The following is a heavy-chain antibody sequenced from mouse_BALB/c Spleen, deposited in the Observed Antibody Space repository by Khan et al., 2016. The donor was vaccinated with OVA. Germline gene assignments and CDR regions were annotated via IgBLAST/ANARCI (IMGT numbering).Heavy chain of an antibody. V-gene: IGHV2-2*02. CDR1: GFSLTTYG. J-gene: IGHJ3*01. CDR2: IWSGGST. D-gene: IGHD2-4*01. CDR3: ARNDDYDEGLAY. Sequence: QVQLKQSGPGLVQPSQSLSITCTVSGFSLTTYGVHWVRQSPGKGLEWLGVIWSGGSTDYNAAFISRLSISKDNSKSQVFLKMNSLQANDTAIYYCARNDDYDEGLAYWGQGTLVTVSA.